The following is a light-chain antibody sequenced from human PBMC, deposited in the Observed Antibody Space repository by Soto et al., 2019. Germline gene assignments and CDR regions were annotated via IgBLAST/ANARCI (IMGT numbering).Light chain of an antibody. Sequence: QPVLTQSPSASASLGASVRLTCTLSSGHSSYAIAWHQQQPEKGPRYLMKLNSDGSHSKGDGIPDRFSGSSSGAERYLTISSLQSEDEADYYCQTWGTGIHVVFGGGTPLTVL. CDR1: SGHSSYA. J-gene: IGLJ2*01. CDR3: QTWGTGIHVV. V-gene: IGLV4-69*01. CDR2: LNSDGSH.